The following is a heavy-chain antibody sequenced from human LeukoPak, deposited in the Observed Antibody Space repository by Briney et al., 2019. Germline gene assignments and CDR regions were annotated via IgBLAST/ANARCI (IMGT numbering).Heavy chain of an antibody. J-gene: IGHJ6*04. Sequence: GGSLRLSCAASGFIFSDYYMNWIRQAPGKGLEWVSHINGGGTTKYYADSVRGRFTLSRDNAKNTLYLQMNNLRAEDTAVHYCTRGVFSDVWGTGTTVTVSS. CDR3: TRGVFSDV. CDR1: GFIFSDYY. CDR2: INGGGTTK. V-gene: IGHV3-11*01.